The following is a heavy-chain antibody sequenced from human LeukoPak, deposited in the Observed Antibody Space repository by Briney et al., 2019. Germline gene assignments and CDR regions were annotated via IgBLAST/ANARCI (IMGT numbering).Heavy chain of an antibody. CDR3: AKLSGYDLEYNWFDP. Sequence: GGSLRLSCAASGFTFSSYAMSWVRQAPGKGLEWVSAISGSGGSTYYADSVKGRFTISRDNSKNTLYLQMNSLRAEDTAVYYCAKLSGYDLEYNWFDPWGQGTLVTVSS. V-gene: IGHV3-23*01. CDR2: ISGSGGST. CDR1: GFTFSSYA. J-gene: IGHJ5*02. D-gene: IGHD5-12*01.